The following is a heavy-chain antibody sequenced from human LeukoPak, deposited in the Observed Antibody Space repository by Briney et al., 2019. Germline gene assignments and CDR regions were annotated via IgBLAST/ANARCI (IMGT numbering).Heavy chain of an antibody. Sequence: SETLSLTCTVSGGSIISSSYYWGWIRQPPGKGLEWIGSIYYSGSTYYNPSLKSRVTISVDTSKNQFSLRLSSVTAADTAVYYCARRASGSYRYPNFDSWGQGTLVTVSS. D-gene: IGHD1-26*01. CDR3: ARRASGSYRYPNFDS. V-gene: IGHV4-39*01. CDR1: GGSIISSSYY. CDR2: IYYSGST. J-gene: IGHJ4*02.